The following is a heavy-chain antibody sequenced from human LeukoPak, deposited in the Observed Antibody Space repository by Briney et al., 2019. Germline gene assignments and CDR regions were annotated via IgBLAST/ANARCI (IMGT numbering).Heavy chain of an antibody. CDR3: ARDLYDSSGHRLAGDAFDI. J-gene: IGHJ3*02. CDR1: GYTFTSYG. V-gene: IGHV1-18*01. D-gene: IGHD3-22*01. Sequence: GASVKVSCKASGYTFTSYGISWVRQAPGQGLEWMGWISAYNGNTNYAQKLQGRVTMTTDTSTSTAYMELRSLRSDVTAVYYCARDLYDSSGHRLAGDAFDIWGQGTMVTVSS. CDR2: ISAYNGNT.